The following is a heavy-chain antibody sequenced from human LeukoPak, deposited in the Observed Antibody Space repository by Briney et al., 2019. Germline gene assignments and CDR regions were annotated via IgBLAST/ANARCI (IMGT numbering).Heavy chain of an antibody. D-gene: IGHD6-19*01. Sequence: SETLSLTCTVSGYSISSGYYWGWIRQPPGKGLEWIGSIYHSGSTNYNPSLKSRVTISVDTSKNQFSLKLSSVTAADTAVYYCARAVAASFDYWGQGTLVTVSS. V-gene: IGHV4-38-2*02. CDR2: IYHSGST. CDR1: GYSISSGYY. J-gene: IGHJ4*02. CDR3: ARAVAASFDY.